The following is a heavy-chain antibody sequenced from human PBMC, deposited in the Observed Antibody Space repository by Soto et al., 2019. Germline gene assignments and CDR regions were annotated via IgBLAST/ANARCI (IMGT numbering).Heavy chain of an antibody. V-gene: IGHV3-23*01. CDR2: LSGSGGTT. J-gene: IGHJ4*02. CDR3: AKQRADYGSGADTFYFDS. Sequence: PVGSLRLSCTVSGVTFSNYVMNWVRQAPGKGLEWVSSLSGSGGTTYYADSVKGRFIISRDNSKNTLYLLMNSLRAEDTALYYCAKQRADYGSGADTFYFDSWGQGALVTVSS. CDR1: GVTFSNYV. D-gene: IGHD3-10*01.